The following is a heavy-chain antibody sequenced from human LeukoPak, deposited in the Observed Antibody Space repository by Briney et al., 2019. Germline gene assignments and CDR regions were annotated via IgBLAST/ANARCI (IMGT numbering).Heavy chain of an antibody. CDR1: GFSFSSYG. V-gene: IGHV3-33*01. CDR2: IWYDGTNK. Sequence: PGGSLRLSCAASGFSFSSYGMHWVRQAPGKGLEWVAVIWYDGTNKYYADSVKGRFTISRDNPKNTLYLQMNSLRAEDMAVYYCARDQRGFSYSKYYFDYWGQGTLVTASS. D-gene: IGHD5-18*01. J-gene: IGHJ4*02. CDR3: ARDQRGFSYSKYYFDY.